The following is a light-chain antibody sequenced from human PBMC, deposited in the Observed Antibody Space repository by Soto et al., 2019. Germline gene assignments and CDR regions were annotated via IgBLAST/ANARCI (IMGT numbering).Light chain of an antibody. V-gene: IGLV2-23*02. CDR1: SSNVGSYKL. CDR2: EVN. Sequence: QSALAQPASVSGSPGQSITISCTGTSSNVGSYKLVSWYQQHPGKAPKLMIFEVNKRPSGVSNRFSGSKSGNTASLTISGLKVEDEADYYCCSSGGSPTYVFGNGTKVTVX. CDR3: CSSGGSPTYV. J-gene: IGLJ1*01.